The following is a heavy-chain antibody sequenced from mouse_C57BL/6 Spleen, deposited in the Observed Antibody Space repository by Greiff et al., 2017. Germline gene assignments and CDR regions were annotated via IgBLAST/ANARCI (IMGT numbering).Heavy chain of an antibody. Sequence: QVQLKESGPELVKPGASVKLSCKASGYTFTSYDINWVTQRPGQGLEWIGWIYPRDGSTKYNEKFKGKTTLTVDKSSSTAYVELHSLTAEDSAVSFCASGNYGVFAYWGQGTLVTVSA. CDR2: IYPRDGST. CDR1: GYTFTSYD. CDR3: ASGNYGVFAY. V-gene: IGHV1-85*01. J-gene: IGHJ3*01. D-gene: IGHD2-1*01.